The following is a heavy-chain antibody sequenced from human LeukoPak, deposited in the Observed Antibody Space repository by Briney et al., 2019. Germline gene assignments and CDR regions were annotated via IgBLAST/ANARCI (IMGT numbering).Heavy chain of an antibody. CDR1: GYTFTGYY. Sequence: ASVKVSCKASGYTFTGYYMHWVRQAPGQGLEWMGWINPNSGGTNYAQKFQDRVSMTRDTSISTAYMQLSRLRSDDTAVYYCARSPHILTGENFDFWGQGTLVTVSS. V-gene: IGHV1-2*02. D-gene: IGHD3-9*01. CDR2: INPNSGGT. J-gene: IGHJ4*02. CDR3: ARSPHILTGENFDF.